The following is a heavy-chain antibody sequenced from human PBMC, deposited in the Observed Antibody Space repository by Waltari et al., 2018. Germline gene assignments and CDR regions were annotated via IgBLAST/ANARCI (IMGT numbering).Heavy chain of an antibody. D-gene: IGHD6-13*01. Sequence: QLQLQESGPGLVQPSETLSLTCTVSGGSISIRTYYWGWIRQPPGKGLEWIGSIYYTGGTYHNPSLKSRVTISVDTSKNQFSLKLSSVTAADTAVYYCARHIRYSSTWYGFDYWGQGTLVTVSS. CDR1: GGSISIRTYY. V-gene: IGHV4-39*07. J-gene: IGHJ4*02. CDR3: ARHIRYSSTWYGFDY. CDR2: IYYTGGT.